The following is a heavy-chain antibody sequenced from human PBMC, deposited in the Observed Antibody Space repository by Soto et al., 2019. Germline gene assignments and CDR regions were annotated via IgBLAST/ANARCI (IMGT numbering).Heavy chain of an antibody. CDR3: ARRRGVINWFDP. CDR2: IYPGDSET. V-gene: IGHV5-51*01. CDR1: GYSFSTYW. Sequence: GESLKISCKGSGYSFSTYWIAWVRQMPGKGLEWMGIIYPGDSETRYSPSFEGQVTISADKSISTAYLEWNSLKASDTAMYFCARRRGVINWFDPWGQGTLVTVS. J-gene: IGHJ5*02. D-gene: IGHD3-10*01.